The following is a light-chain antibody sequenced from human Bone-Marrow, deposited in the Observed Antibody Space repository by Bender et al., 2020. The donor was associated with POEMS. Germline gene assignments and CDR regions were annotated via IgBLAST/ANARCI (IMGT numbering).Light chain of an antibody. CDR1: SSDVGGFNY. CDR2: GVS. J-gene: IGLJ1*01. CDR3: SSYSSSSLYV. Sequence: QSVLTQPASVSGSPGQTITISCTGTSSDVGGFNYVSWYQQHPGKAPKLLIYGVSNRPSGVSSRFSGSKSGNTASLTISGLQAEDETDYYCSSYSSSSLYVFGSGTKVSVL. V-gene: IGLV2-14*01.